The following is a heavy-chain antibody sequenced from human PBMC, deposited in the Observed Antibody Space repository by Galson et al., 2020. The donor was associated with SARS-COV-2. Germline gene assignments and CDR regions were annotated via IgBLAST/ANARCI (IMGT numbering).Heavy chain of an antibody. CDR3: TTDQFDYVWGSYQHDAFDI. CDR1: GFTFSNAW. D-gene: IGHD3-16*02. V-gene: IGHV3-15*01. Sequence: GSLRLSCAASGFTFSNAWMSWVRQAPGKGLEWVGRIKSKTDGGTTDYAAPVKGRFTISRDDSKNTLYLQMNSLNTEDTAVYYCTTDQFDYVWGSYQHDAFDIWGQGTMVTVSS. J-gene: IGHJ3*02. CDR2: IKSKTDGGTT.